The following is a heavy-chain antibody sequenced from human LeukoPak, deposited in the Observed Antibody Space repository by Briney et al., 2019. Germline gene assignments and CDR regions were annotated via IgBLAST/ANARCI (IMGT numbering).Heavy chain of an antibody. CDR2: IYDSGTT. CDR1: GASISSAAYY. CDR3: ARDRTGYFFDD. V-gene: IGHV4-31*03. Sequence: SQTLSLTCTVSGASISSAAYYWGWIRQHPGKGMEWIGYIYDSGTTYYNPSLKSRVTISLHTSESQFSLKLSSVTAADTAVYFCARDRTGYFFDDWGQGTLVTVSS. J-gene: IGHJ4*02.